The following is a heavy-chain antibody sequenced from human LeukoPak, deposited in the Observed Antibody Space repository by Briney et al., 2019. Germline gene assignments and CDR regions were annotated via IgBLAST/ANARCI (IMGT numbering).Heavy chain of an antibody. CDR2: IYTSGST. CDR3: ARDRISSWPEPRYNWFDP. Sequence: SETLSLTCTVSGGSISGTVYYWSWIRQPAGKGLEWIGRIYTSGSTNYNPSLKSRVTISVDTSKNQFSLKLSSVTAADTAVYYCARDRISSWPEPRYNWFDPWGQGTLVTVSS. V-gene: IGHV4-61*02. CDR1: GGSISGTVYY. D-gene: IGHD6-13*01. J-gene: IGHJ5*02.